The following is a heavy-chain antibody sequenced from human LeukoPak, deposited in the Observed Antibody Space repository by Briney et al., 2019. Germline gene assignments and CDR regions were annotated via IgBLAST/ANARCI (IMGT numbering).Heavy chain of an antibody. CDR3: ARAGEGGEGFDY. CDR1: GGTFSSYA. CDR2: IIPIFSTA. V-gene: IGHV1-69*13. J-gene: IGHJ4*02. Sequence: SVKVSCKASGGTFSSYAIGWVRQAPGQGLEWMGGIIPIFSTANYAQKFQGRVTITADESTSTAYMELSSLRSEDTAVYYCARAGEGGEGFDYWGQGTLVTVSS. D-gene: IGHD3-10*01.